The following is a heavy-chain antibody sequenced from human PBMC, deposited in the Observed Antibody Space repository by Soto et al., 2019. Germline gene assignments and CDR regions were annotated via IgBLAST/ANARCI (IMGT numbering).Heavy chain of an antibody. CDR1: GYTFTNFG. D-gene: IGHD3-16*01. CDR3: ARGGTPIDY. Sequence: QVQLVQSGAEVKKPGASVKVSCKASGYTFTNFGISWVRQAPGQGLEWKGWISAYNGNTNSAQKFQDRVTMTTDTSPSTAYMALRSLRSDDTAIYYWARGGTPIDYWGQGTLVTVSS. J-gene: IGHJ4*02. V-gene: IGHV1-18*01. CDR2: ISAYNGNT.